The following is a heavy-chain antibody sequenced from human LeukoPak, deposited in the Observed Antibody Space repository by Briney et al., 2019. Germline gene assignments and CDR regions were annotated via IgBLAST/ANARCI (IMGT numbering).Heavy chain of an antibody. V-gene: IGHV3-23*01. CDR2: ISRSGANT. Sequence: PGGSLRLTFAASGFTVSGYAMSWVRHAPGKWLQWVSTISRSGANTYYADSVKGRFTISRDNSKNTLYVQMNSLRAEDTAIYYCAKAGANWFDPWGQGALVTVSS. CDR1: GFTVSGYA. D-gene: IGHD3-10*01. J-gene: IGHJ5*02. CDR3: AKAGANWFDP.